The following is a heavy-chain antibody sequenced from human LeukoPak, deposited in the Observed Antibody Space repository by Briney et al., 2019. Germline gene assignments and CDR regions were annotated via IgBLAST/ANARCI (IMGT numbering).Heavy chain of an antibody. J-gene: IGHJ4*02. D-gene: IGHD3-22*01. V-gene: IGHV3-21*04. CDR3: ARDKGDYDTSGSLFVF. Sequence: TGGSLRLSCAASGFSFSSYSINWIRRTPGKGLEWVSSISSGSNYIYYADSVKGRFTISRDNAKNSLYLQMNSLRAEDTAVYYCARDKGDYDTSGSLFVFGGQGTLVTVSS. CDR1: GFSFSSYS. CDR2: ISSGSNYI.